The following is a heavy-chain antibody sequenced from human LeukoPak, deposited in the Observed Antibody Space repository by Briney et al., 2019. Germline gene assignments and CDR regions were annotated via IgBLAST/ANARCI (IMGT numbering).Heavy chain of an antibody. CDR3: AKGGMVRGILDY. J-gene: IGHJ4*02. V-gene: IGHV3-7*01. Sequence: GGSLRLSCAASGFTFSSYWMTWVRQAPGKGLAWVANINQDGSGKYYVDSVKGRFTISRDNAKNSLYLQMNSLRAEDTAVYYCAKGGMVRGILDYWGQGTLVTVSS. CDR1: GFTFSSYW. D-gene: IGHD3-10*01. CDR2: INQDGSGK.